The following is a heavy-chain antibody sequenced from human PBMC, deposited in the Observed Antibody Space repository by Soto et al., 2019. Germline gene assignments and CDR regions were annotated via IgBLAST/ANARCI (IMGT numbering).Heavy chain of an antibody. D-gene: IGHD6-19*01. CDR3: ARKSSGWSAIYYYFGMDV. CDR2: IYHSGST. Sequence: PSETLSLTCAVSGGSISSSNWWSWVRQPPGKGLEWIGEIYHSGSTNYNPSLKSRVTISVDKSKNQFSLKLSSVTAADTAVYYCARKSSGWSAIYYYFGMDVWGQGTTVTVSS. V-gene: IGHV4-4*02. J-gene: IGHJ6*02. CDR1: GGSISSSNW.